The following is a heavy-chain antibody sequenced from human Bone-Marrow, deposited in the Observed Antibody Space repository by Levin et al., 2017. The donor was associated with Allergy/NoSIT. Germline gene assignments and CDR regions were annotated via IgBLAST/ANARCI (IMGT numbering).Heavy chain of an antibody. CDR2: ISGSGDST. Sequence: PGGSLRLSCAASGFIFSTSAMNWVRQAPGKGLEWVSSISGSGDSTFYADSVKGRFTISRDNFKNTLYLQMKSLRAEDTAVYYCAKGQTTTVFGVVTAFDFWGQGHLVTVSS. CDR1: GFIFSTSA. CDR3: AKGQTTTVFGVVTAFDF. J-gene: IGHJ4*02. V-gene: IGHV3-23*01. D-gene: IGHD3-3*01.